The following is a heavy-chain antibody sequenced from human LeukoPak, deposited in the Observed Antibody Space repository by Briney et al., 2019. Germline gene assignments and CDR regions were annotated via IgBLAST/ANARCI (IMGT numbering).Heavy chain of an antibody. CDR1: GGTFSSYA. CDR3: ARDHDATSGWFDP. Sequence: SVKVSCKASGGTFSSYAISWVRQAPGQGLEWMGRIIPIFGIANYAQKFQGRVTITADKSASTAYMELSSLRSEDTAVYYCARDHDATSGWFDPWGQGTLVTVSS. V-gene: IGHV1-69*04. CDR2: IIPIFGIA. J-gene: IGHJ5*02. D-gene: IGHD1-26*01.